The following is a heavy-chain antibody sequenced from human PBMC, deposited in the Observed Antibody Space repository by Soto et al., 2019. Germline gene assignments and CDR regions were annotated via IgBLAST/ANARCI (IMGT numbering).Heavy chain of an antibody. CDR3: AREPLAHSYFDL. V-gene: IGHV4-4*07. J-gene: IGHJ4*02. CDR1: GGSISGYY. CDR2: MYNSERT. Sequence: SETLSLTCTVSGGSISGYYWSWIRQPAGKGLEWIGRMYNSERTNYNPSLKSRVTMSMDTSRNQFSLKLTSVTAADTAVYFCAREPLAHSYFDLWGQGTLVTVSS.